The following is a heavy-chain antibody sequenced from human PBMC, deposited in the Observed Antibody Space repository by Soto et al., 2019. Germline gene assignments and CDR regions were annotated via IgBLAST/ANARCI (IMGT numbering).Heavy chain of an antibody. CDR1: GFTFSSYA. J-gene: IGHJ4*02. CDR2: ISGSGGST. Sequence: GGSLRLSCAASGFTFSSYAMSWVRQAPGKGLEWVSAISGSGGSTYYADSVKGRFTISRDNSKNTLYLQMNSLRAEDTAVYYCATADPPLFRADDDYWGQGTLVTVSS. CDR3: ATADPPLFRADDDY. V-gene: IGHV3-23*01. D-gene: IGHD3-10*01.